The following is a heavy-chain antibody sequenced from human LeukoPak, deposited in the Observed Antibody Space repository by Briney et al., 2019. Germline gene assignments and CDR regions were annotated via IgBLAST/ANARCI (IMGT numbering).Heavy chain of an antibody. CDR3: ARRLSGMDV. J-gene: IGHJ6*02. CDR2: IYYSGST. Sequence: PSETLSLTCTVSGGSISSYYWSWIRQPPGKGLEWIGYIYYSGSTTYNPSLKSRVTISVDSSKNQFSLKLSSVTAADTAVYYCARRLSGMDVWGQGTTVTVSS. CDR1: GGSISSYY. V-gene: IGHV4-59*01. D-gene: IGHD3-22*01.